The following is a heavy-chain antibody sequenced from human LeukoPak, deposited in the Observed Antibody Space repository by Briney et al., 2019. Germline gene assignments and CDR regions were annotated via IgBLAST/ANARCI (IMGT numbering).Heavy chain of an antibody. J-gene: IGHJ4*02. V-gene: IGHV4-59*01. CDR2: IYYSGNT. CDR3: ARSITVAGDSAFDY. CDR1: GGSIRSYY. Sequence: PSETLSLTCTVSGGSIRSYYWSWIRQPPGKGLEWIGYIYYSGNTNYNPSLKSRVTISVDTSKNQFSLKLSSVTAADTAVYYCARSITVAGDSAFDYWGQGTLVTVSS. D-gene: IGHD6-19*01.